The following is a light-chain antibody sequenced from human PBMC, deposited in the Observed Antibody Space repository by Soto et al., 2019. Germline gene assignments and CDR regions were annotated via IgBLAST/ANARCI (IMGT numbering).Light chain of an antibody. CDR2: DNN. Sequence: QSVLTQPPSASGTPGQSVIFSCSGSNSNIGINPVTWYQQLPGAAPKLVMYDNNQRPSGVPYRFFGSKSGTSASLAISGLQSEDEADYYCAAWDDSLDAAVFGGGTQLTVL. V-gene: IGLV1-44*01. J-gene: IGLJ7*01. CDR3: AAWDDSLDAAV. CDR1: NSNIGINP.